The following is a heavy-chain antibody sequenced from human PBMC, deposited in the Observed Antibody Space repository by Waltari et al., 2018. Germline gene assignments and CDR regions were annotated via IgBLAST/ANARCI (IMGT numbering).Heavy chain of an antibody. CDR1: GLSFSTYW. Sequence: EVELGESGGDLVQPGGSLRRSGAASGLSFSTYWMSWVRQAPGKGLEWVANIKQDGSEKYYVDSVKGRFAISRDNPKNSLYLQMNSLSAEDTAVYYCAGGSGWLIDYWGQGTLVTVSS. D-gene: IGHD6-19*01. J-gene: IGHJ4*02. CDR3: AGGSGWLIDY. V-gene: IGHV3-7*01. CDR2: IKQDGSEK.